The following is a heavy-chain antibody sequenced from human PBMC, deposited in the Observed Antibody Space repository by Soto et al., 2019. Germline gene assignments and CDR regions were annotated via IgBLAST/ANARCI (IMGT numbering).Heavy chain of an antibody. Sequence: SETLSLTCTVSGGSISSGGYYWSWIRQHPGKGLEWIGYIYYSGSTYYNPSLKSRVTISVDTSKNQFSLKPSSVTAADTAVYYCARVIRDGPNYYFDYWGQGTLVTVSS. CDR3: ARVIRDGPNYYFDY. J-gene: IGHJ4*02. D-gene: IGHD3-10*01. V-gene: IGHV4-31*03. CDR1: GGSISSGGYY. CDR2: IYYSGST.